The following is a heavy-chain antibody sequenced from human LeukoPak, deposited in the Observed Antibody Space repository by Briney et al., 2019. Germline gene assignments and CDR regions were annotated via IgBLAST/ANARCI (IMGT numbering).Heavy chain of an antibody. D-gene: IGHD3-22*01. J-gene: IGHJ3*01. CDR2: ISGNSSTI. V-gene: IGHV3-48*02. CDR1: GFTFTTYS. Sequence: GGSLRLSCAASGFTFTTYSMNWVRQAPGKGLEWGSYISGNSSTIYYADSVKGRFTISRDSAKNSLYLEMNSLRDEGTAVYYCASGWYYDSSGYYVDASDFWGQGTMVTVSS. CDR3: ASGWYYDSSGYYVDASDF.